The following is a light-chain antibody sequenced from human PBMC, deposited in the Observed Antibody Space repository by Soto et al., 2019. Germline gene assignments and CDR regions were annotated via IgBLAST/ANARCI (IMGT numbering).Light chain of an antibody. CDR1: SGHSSYA. J-gene: IGLJ2*01. Sequence: QSVLTQSPSASASLGASVKLTCTLSSGHSSYAIAWHQQQPEKGPRYLMKLNSDGSHSKGDGIPDRFSGSSSGAERYLTIPTLQSEDEAAYYCQTWGTGIQVFGGGTKLTVL. CDR3: QTWGTGIQV. CDR2: LNSDGSH. V-gene: IGLV4-69*01.